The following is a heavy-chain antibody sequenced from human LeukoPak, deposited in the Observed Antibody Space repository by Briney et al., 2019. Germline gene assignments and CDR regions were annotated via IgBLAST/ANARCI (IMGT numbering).Heavy chain of an antibody. V-gene: IGHV1-8*03. D-gene: IGHD3-3*01. CDR3: ARGDSYYDFWSGYRSYYFDY. Sequence: ASVKVSCKASGCTFTSYDINWVRQATGQGLEWMGWMNPNSGNTGYAQKFQGRVTITRNTSISTAYMELSSLRSEDTAVYCCARGDSYYDFWSGYRSYYFDYWGQGTLVTVSS. J-gene: IGHJ4*02. CDR2: MNPNSGNT. CDR1: GCTFTSYD.